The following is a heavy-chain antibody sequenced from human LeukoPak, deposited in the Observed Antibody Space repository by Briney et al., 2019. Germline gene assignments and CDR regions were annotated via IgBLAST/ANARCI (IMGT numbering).Heavy chain of an antibody. Sequence: GGSLRLSCAASGFTFSSYWMHWVRQAPGKGLVWVSRINSDGSSTSYTDSVKGRFTISRDNAKNTLYLQMNSLRTEDTALYYCAKAPAVPAYYYYMDVWGKGTTVTVSS. J-gene: IGHJ6*03. CDR3: AKAPAVPAYYYYMDV. V-gene: IGHV3-74*01. CDR2: INSDGSST. D-gene: IGHD1-1*01. CDR1: GFTFSSYW.